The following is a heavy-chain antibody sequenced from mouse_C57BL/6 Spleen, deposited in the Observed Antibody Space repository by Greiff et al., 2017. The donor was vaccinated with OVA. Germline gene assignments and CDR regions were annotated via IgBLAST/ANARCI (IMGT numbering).Heavy chain of an antibody. CDR3: ASSDYAAY. CDR1: GYAFSSSW. J-gene: IGHJ3*01. V-gene: IGHV1-82*01. CDR2: IYPGDGDT. D-gene: IGHD2-4*01. Sequence: QVQLQQSGPELVKPGASVKISCKASGYAFSSSWMNWVKQRPGNGLEWIGRIYPGDGDTNYNGKFKGKATLTADKSSSTAYMQLSSLTSEDSAVYFCASSDYAAYWGQGTLVTVSA.